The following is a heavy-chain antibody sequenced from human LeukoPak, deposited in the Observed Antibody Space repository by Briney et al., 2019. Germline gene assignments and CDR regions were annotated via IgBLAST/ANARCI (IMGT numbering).Heavy chain of an antibody. D-gene: IGHD4-23*01. V-gene: IGHV1-2*02. CDR3: ANTHGGNPILFDP. CDR1: GYTFTGYY. J-gene: IGHJ5*02. CDR2: INPNSGGT. Sequence: ASVKVSCKASGYTFTGYYMHWVRQAPGQGLEWMGWINPNSGGTNYAQKFQGRVTMTRDTSISTAYMELSGQRSDDAVSYYCANTHGGNPILFDPWGQGTLVTVSS.